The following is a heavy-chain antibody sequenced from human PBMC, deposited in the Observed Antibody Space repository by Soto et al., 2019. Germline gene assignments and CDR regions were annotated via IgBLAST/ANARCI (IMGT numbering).Heavy chain of an antibody. CDR1: GGSISTNW. CDR3: ARHIAVSGTRGFDF. CDR2: IYHSGRT. Sequence: QVQLQESGPGLMKPSGTLSLTCAVSGGSISTNWWSWVRQPPGKGLEWIGEIYHSGRTNYNPSLENRVTMSVDKSRNHLSLILNSVTAADTAVYYCARHIAVSGTRGFDFWGQGTLVTVSS. D-gene: IGHD6-19*01. J-gene: IGHJ4*02. V-gene: IGHV4-4*02.